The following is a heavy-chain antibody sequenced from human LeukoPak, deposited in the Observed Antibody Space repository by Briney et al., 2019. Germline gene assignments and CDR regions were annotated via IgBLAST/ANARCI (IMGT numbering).Heavy chain of an antibody. D-gene: IGHD1-1*01. CDR1: GFILSSYA. Sequence: PGGSLRLSCAASGFILSSYAMGWVRQAPGKGLEWVSAISGGGGTTYYADSVKGRFTISRDNSKNTLYLQMNSLRAEDTAVYYCAKFTAPTALRVQDAFDIWGQGTMGTVSS. CDR3: AKFTAPTALRVQDAFDI. V-gene: IGHV3-23*01. J-gene: IGHJ3*02. CDR2: ISGGGGTT.